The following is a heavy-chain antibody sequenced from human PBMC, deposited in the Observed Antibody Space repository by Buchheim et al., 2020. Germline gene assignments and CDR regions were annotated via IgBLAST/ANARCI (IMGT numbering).Heavy chain of an antibody. CDR2: ITFAGVT. Sequence: EVRLVESGGTLVQPGGSLRLSCSTSGFTFSDYDLHWVRQSPGRGLEWVSAITFAGVTYYPDSMKGRFTISRDNSKNTLYLQMNSLRAEDTAVYYCARDRGGWEYYFDYWGQGTL. CDR1: GFTFSDYD. D-gene: IGHD1-26*01. V-gene: IGHV3-13*01. CDR3: ARDRGGWEYYFDY. J-gene: IGHJ4*02.